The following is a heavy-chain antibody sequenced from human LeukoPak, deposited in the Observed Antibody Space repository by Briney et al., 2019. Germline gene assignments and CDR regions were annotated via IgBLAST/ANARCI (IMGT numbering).Heavy chain of an antibody. D-gene: IGHD3-10*01. CDR1: GGSISSYY. V-gene: IGHV4-4*07. Sequence: SETLSLTCTVSGGSISSYYWSWIRQPAGKGLEWIGRIYTSGSTNYNPSLKSRVTMSVDTSKNQFSLKLSSVTAADTAVYYCARDYYCGSGSYWVAFDIWGQGTMVTVSS. CDR2: IYTSGST. CDR3: ARDYYCGSGSYWVAFDI. J-gene: IGHJ3*02.